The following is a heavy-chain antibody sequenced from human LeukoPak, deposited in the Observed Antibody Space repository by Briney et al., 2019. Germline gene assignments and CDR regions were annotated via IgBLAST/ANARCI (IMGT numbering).Heavy chain of an antibody. CDR3: ARTLPRAYYMDV. V-gene: IGHV1-69*01. CDR1: GGTFSSYA. CDR2: IIPIFGTA. Sequence: ASVEVSCKASGGTFSSYAISWVRQAPGQGLEWMGGIIPIFGTANCAQKFQGRVTITADESTSTAYMELSSLRSEDTAVYYCARTLPRAYYMDVWGKGTTVTVSS. J-gene: IGHJ6*03.